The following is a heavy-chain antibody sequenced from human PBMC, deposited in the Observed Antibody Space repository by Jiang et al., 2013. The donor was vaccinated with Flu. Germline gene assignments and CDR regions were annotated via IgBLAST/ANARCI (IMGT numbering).Heavy chain of an antibody. J-gene: IGHJ3*02. CDR2: ISWNSGSI. CDR1: GFTFDDYA. V-gene: IGHV3-9*01. D-gene: IGHD1-26*01. Sequence: SLRLSCAASGFTFDDYAMHWVRQAPGKGLEWVSGISWNSGSIGYADSVKGRFTISRDNAKNSLYLQMNSLRAEDTALYYCAKDQGGWELLSAFDIWGQGTMVTVSS. CDR3: AKDQGGWELLSAFDI.